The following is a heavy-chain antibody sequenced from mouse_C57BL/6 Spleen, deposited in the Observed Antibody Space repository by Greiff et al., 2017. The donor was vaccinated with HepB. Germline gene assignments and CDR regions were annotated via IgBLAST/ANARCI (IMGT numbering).Heavy chain of an antibody. Sequence: VQLQQSGPELVKPGASVKISCKASGYAFSSSWMNWVKQRPGKGLEWIGRIYPGDGDTNYNGKFKGKATLTADKSSSTAYMQLSSLTSEDSAVYSCAPQLGLAWFAYWGQGTLVTVSA. D-gene: IGHD4-1*02. CDR1: GYAFSSSW. CDR2: IYPGDGDT. J-gene: IGHJ3*01. V-gene: IGHV1-82*01. CDR3: APQLGLAWFAY.